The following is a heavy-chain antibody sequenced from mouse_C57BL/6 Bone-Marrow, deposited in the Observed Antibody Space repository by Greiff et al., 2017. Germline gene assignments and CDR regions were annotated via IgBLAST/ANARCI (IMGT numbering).Heavy chain of an antibody. CDR3: ASPGSCLAWFAY. V-gene: IGHV4-1*01. CDR2: INPGSSTI. CDR1: GIDFSSYW. J-gene: IGHJ3*01. Sequence: EVQLQQSGGGLVQPGGSLKLSCAASGIDFSSYWMSWVRRAPGKGLEWIGKINPGSSTINYAPYLKDKSIISRDNAKNTPYLQMIKVRSEDTALYYCASPGSCLAWFAYWGQGTLVTVSA. D-gene: IGHD1-3*01.